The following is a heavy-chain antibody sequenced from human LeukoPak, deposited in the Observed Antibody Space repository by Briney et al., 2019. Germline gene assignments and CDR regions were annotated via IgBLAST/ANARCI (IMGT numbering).Heavy chain of an antibody. CDR3: AREYWGFDY. V-gene: IGHV4-61*05. Sequence: SETLSLTCTVSGGSISSSSYYWGWIRQPPGKGLEWIGYIYYSGSTNYNPSLKSRVTISVDTSKNQFSLKLSSVTAADTAVYYCAREYWGFDYWGQGTLVTVSS. D-gene: IGHD7-27*01. J-gene: IGHJ4*02. CDR1: GGSISSSSYY. CDR2: IYYSGST.